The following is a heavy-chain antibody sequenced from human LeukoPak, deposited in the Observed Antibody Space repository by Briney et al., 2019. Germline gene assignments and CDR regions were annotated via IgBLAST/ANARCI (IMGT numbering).Heavy chain of an antibody. V-gene: IGHV1-8*01. CDR3: ARGLYLVATTVEYYFDY. CDR2: MNPNSGNT. D-gene: IGHD2-21*02. Sequence: GASVKVSCKASGYTLTSYDIKWVRQATGQGLEWMGWMNPNSGNTDYAQKFQGRVTMTRNTSISTAYMEMSSLRSEDTAVYYCARGLYLVATTVEYYFDYWGQGTLVTVSS. J-gene: IGHJ4*02. CDR1: GYTLTSYD.